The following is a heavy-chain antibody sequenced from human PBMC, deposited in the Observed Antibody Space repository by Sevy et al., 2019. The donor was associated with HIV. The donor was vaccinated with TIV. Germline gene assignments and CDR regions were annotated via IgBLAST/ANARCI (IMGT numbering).Heavy chain of an antibody. Sequence: GGSLRLSCAASGFTFSDYYMSWIRQAPGKGLEWVSYISSSGSTIYYADSVKGRFTISRDNAKNSLYLQMNSLRAEDTAVYYCARVGDTAMVTGPSYYYYGMYVWGQGTTVTVSS. CDR2: ISSSGSTI. CDR1: GFTFSDYY. V-gene: IGHV3-11*01. D-gene: IGHD5-18*01. J-gene: IGHJ6*02. CDR3: ARVGDTAMVTGPSYYYYGMYV.